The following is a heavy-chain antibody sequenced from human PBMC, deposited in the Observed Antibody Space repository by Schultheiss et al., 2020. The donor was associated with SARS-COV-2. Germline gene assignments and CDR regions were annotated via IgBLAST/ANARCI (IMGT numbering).Heavy chain of an antibody. J-gene: IGHJ4*02. D-gene: IGHD3-22*01. CDR1: GYTFTSYA. CDR3: ARDQDYYDSSGYY. V-gene: IGHV1-3*02. Sequence: ASVKVSCKASGYTFTSYAMHWVRQAPGQRLEWMGWSNAGNGNTKYSQEFQGRVTITADKSTSTAYMELSSLRSEDTAVYYCARDQDYYDSSGYYWGQGTLVTVSS. CDR2: SNAGNGNT.